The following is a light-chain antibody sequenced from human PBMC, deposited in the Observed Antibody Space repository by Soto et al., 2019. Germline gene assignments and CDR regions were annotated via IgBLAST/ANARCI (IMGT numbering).Light chain of an antibody. CDR3: QQYNNWPLT. CDR2: GAS. V-gene: IGKV3-15*01. CDR1: QSVNNN. Sequence: EIVMTQSPATLSVSLGEIATLSCRASQSVNNNLAWYQQKPGQAPRLLIYGASARATGIPARFSGSGSGTEFTLTISSLQSEDFAVYYCQQYNNWPLTFGGGTKVEIK. J-gene: IGKJ4*01.